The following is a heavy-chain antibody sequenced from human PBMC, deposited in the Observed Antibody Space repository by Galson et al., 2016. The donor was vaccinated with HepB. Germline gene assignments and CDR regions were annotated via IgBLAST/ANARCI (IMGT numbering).Heavy chain of an antibody. D-gene: IGHD6-19*01. CDR3: ARAQSLVSLTAVIIPDYYFYAMDV. CDR2: LIPMLGTA. J-gene: IGHJ6*02. Sequence: SVKVSCKASGGTFSSYAINWVRQAPGQGLEWMGGLIPMLGTANYAQQFQGRVMITADESTSTAYMELSSLGPEDTAVYYCARAQSLVSLTAVIIPDYYFYAMDVWGQGTTVTVSS. V-gene: IGHV1-69*13. CDR1: GGTFSSYA.